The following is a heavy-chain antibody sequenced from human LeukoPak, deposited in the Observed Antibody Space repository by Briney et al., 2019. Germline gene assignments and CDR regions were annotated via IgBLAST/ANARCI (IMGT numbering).Heavy chain of an antibody. CDR2: IYYSGST. Sequence: SETLSLTCTVSDGSISSGDYYWSWIRQPPGKGLEWIGYIYYSGSTYYNPSLKSRVTISVDTSKNQFSLKLSSVTAADTAVYYCARVGSYGSGSSLSYYYYYMDVWGRGTTVTVSS. V-gene: IGHV4-30-4*08. CDR3: ARVGSYGSGSSLSYYYYYMDV. J-gene: IGHJ6*03. D-gene: IGHD3-10*01. CDR1: DGSISSGDYY.